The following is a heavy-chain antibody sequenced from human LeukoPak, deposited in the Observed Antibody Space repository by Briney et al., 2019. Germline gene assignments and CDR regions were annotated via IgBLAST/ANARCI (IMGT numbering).Heavy chain of an antibody. CDR1: GFTFSSYA. CDR2: ISGSGGST. V-gene: IGHV3-23*01. J-gene: IGHJ3*02. CDR3: AKDLWSGGSCCDAFDI. D-gene: IGHD2-15*01. Sequence: GGSLRLSCAASGFTFSSYAMSWVRQAPGKGLEWVSGISGSGGSTYYADAVKDRFTISRDNSKNTLYLQMNRLRVEDTAVYYCAKDLWSGGSCCDAFDIWGQGTMVTVSS.